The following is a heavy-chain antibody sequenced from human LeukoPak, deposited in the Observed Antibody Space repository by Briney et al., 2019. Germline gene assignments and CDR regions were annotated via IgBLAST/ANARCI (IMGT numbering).Heavy chain of an antibody. CDR1: A. V-gene: IGHV1-69*04. D-gene: IGHD6-19*01. CDR2: IIPILGIA. Sequence: AISWVRQAPGQGLEWMGRIIPILGIANYAQKFQGRVTITADKSTSTAYMELSSLRSEDTAVYYCARGLVLGIAVAGQFDYWGQGTLVTVSS. J-gene: IGHJ4*02. CDR3: ARGLVLGIAVAGQFDY.